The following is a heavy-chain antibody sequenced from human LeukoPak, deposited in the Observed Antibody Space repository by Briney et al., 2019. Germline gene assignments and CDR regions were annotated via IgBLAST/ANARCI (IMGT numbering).Heavy chain of an antibody. J-gene: IGHJ3*02. CDR2: IYYSGST. CDR1: GGSISSYY. D-gene: IGHD5-18*01. V-gene: IGHV4-59*01. CDR3: ARDLGVMVRAFDI. Sequence: SETLSLTCTVSGGSISSYYWSWIRQPPGKRLEWIGYIYYSGSTSYNPSLKSRVTISVDTSKNQISLKLSSVTAADTAVYYCARDLGVMVRAFDIWGQGTMVTVSP.